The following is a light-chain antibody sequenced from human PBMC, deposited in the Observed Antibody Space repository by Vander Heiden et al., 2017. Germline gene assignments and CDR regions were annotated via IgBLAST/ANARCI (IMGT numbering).Light chain of an antibody. Sequence: DIQLTQSPSFLSASVGDRVTITCRASQGISSYLAWYQQKPGEAPNLLIYAASRWQSGVPSRFSGSGSGTEFTLTISSLQPEDFGTYYGQPHNTYHHFGGGTKVEIK. CDR2: AAS. CDR3: QPHNTYHH. CDR1: QGISSY. V-gene: IGKV1-9*01. J-gene: IGKJ4*01.